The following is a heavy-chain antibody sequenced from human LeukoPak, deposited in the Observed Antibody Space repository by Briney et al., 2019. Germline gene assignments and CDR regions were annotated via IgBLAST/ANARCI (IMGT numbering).Heavy chain of an antibody. Sequence: GGSLRLSCAASGFTFSSYAMSWVRQAPGKGLEWVSGISGSGDNTYYADSVKGRFTISRDNSKNTLYLQMNSLRAEDTAVYYCAREQPETIALDYWGQGTLVTVSS. D-gene: IGHD1-14*01. CDR1: GFTFSSYA. CDR2: ISGSGDNT. CDR3: AREQPETIALDY. V-gene: IGHV3-23*01. J-gene: IGHJ4*02.